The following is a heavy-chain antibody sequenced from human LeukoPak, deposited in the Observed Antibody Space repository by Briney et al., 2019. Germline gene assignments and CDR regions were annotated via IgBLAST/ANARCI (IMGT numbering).Heavy chain of an antibody. V-gene: IGHV3-21*01. J-gene: IGHJ5*02. Sequence: GGSLRLSCAASGFTFSSYSMNWVRQAPGKGLEWVSSISSSSSYIYYADSVRGRFTISRDNAKNSLYLQMNSLRAEDTAVYYCARSRPRCSGGSCYGNWFDPWGQGTLVTVSS. CDR3: ARSRPRCSGGSCYGNWFDP. CDR2: ISSSSSYI. CDR1: GFTFSSYS. D-gene: IGHD2-15*01.